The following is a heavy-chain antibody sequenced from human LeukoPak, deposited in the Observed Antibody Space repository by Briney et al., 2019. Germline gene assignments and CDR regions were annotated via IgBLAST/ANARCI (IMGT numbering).Heavy chain of an antibody. D-gene: IGHD3-22*01. Sequence: SETLSLTCTVSGGSISSYYWSWIRQPPGKGLEWIGYIYYSGSTNYNPSLKSRVTISVDTSKNQFSLKLSSVTAADMAVYYCAGQTYYYDSSTPSWGQGTLVTVSS. J-gene: IGHJ1*01. CDR3: AGQTYYYDSSTPS. CDR2: IYYSGST. CDR1: GGSISSYY. V-gene: IGHV4-59*08.